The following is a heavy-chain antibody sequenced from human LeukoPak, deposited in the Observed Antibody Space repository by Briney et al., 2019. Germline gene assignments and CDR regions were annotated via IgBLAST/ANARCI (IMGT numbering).Heavy chain of an antibody. CDR2: IKNKHGSYTA. CDR1: GFTLNDHY. D-gene: IGHD2-21*02. J-gene: IGHJ4*02. CDR3: GRDTATALDY. V-gene: IGHV3-72*01. Sequence: PGGSLRLSCAASGFTLNDHYMDWVRQAPGKGLEWVGRIKNKHGSYTADYAASVKGRFTISRDDSQNSLYLQMNSLKTEDTAVYYCGRDTATALDYWGQGTLVTVSS.